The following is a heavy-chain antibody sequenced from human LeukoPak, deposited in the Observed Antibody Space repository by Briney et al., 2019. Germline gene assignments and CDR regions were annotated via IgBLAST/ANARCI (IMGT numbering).Heavy chain of an antibody. D-gene: IGHD3-22*01. Sequence: PGGSLRLSCAASGFTFSSYAMTWVRQAPGKGLEWVSTISGSGGSKYYADSVKGRFTISRDNSKNTLYLQVNSLRAEDTAKYYCAKVPRSLDYYDSTVYYLDYWGQGTLVTVSS. CDR2: ISGSGGSK. J-gene: IGHJ4*02. V-gene: IGHV3-23*01. CDR1: GFTFSSYA. CDR3: AKVPRSLDYYDSTVYYLDY.